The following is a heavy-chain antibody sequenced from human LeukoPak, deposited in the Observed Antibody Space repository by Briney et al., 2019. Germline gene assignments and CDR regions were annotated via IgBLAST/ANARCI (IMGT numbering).Heavy chain of an antibody. CDR1: GFTFDDYA. CDR2: ISGDGGST. Sequence: GGSLRLSCAASGFTFDDYAMRWVRQAPGKGLEWVSLISGDGGSTYYADSVKGRFTISRDNSKNSLYLQMNSLRTEDTALYYCAKGTSSSSGYYYYGMDVWGQGTTVTVSS. V-gene: IGHV3-43*02. D-gene: IGHD2-2*01. J-gene: IGHJ6*02. CDR3: AKGTSSSSGYYYYGMDV.